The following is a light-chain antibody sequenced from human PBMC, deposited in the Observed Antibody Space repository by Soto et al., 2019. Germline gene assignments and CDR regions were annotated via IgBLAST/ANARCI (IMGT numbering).Light chain of an antibody. V-gene: IGKV1-17*01. CDR2: GSS. CDR3: LQHNLFPRT. J-gene: IGKJ1*01. Sequence: DTQRTQSPCSLAALAGERVTITCRASQAIRNDLAWYQQKPGRDPKRLIYGSSSLQSGVPSRFSGSGSGTEFTLTISSLQPEDFGTYYCLQHNLFPRTGGQGTQGDI. CDR1: QAIRND.